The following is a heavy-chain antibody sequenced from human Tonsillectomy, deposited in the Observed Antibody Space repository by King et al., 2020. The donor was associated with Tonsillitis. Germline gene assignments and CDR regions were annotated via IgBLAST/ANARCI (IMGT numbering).Heavy chain of an antibody. Sequence: QVQLQESGPGLVKPSETLSLTCTVSGDSVSTYYWSWIRQPAGKGLEWIGRIYTSGSTNYNPSLKGRGTMSVDTSKNQFSLRLTSVTAADTAVYYCARDMLPGYYSGSYYYGMDVWGQGTAVTVSS. D-gene: IGHD3-9*01. V-gene: IGHV4-4*07. CDR2: IYTSGST. CDR1: GDSVSTYY. J-gene: IGHJ6*02. CDR3: ARDMLPGYYSGSYYYGMDV.